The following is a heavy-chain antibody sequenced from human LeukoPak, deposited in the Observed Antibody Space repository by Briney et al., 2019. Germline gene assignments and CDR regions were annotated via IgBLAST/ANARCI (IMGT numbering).Heavy chain of an antibody. CDR2: INPSGGST. D-gene: IGHD5-12*01. CDR3: ARELGGYDSL. V-gene: IGHV1-46*01. J-gene: IGHJ4*02. Sequence: ASVKVSCKASGYTFTGYYMHWVRQAPGQGLEWMGLINPSGGSTRYAQKFQGRVTMTRDTSTSTVYMEVSSLRSEDTAVYYCARELGGYDSLWGQETLVTVSS. CDR1: GYTFTGYY.